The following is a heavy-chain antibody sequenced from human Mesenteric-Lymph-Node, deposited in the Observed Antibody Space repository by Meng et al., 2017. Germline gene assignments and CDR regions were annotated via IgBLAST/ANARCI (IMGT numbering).Heavy chain of an antibody. V-gene: IGHV4-59*02. CDR1: GASVSSYY. CDR3: ARGLYSSGWYTPFNY. D-gene: IGHD6-19*01. Sequence: SETLSLTCTVSGASVSSYYWSWIRQTPGKGLEWIGYIHNSGGTTYNPSLKSRVTISVDTSKNQFSLKLSSVTAADTAVYYCARGLYSSGWYTPFNYWGQETLVTVSS. CDR2: IHNSGGT. J-gene: IGHJ4*02.